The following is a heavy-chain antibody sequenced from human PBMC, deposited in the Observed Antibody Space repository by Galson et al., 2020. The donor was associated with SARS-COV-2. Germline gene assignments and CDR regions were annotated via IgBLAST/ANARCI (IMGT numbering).Heavy chain of an antibody. V-gene: IGHV3-23*01. J-gene: IGHJ4*02. Sequence: GESLKISCAASGFTFSSYAMSWVRQAPGKGLEWVSAISGSGGSTYYADSVKGRFTISRDNSKNTLYLQMNSLRAEDTAVYYCAKDYCNSGGSCYTHRSVGFDYWGQGTLVTVSS. D-gene: IGHD2-15*01. CDR1: GFTFSSYA. CDR3: AKDYCNSGGSCYTHRSVGFDY. CDR2: ISGSGGST.